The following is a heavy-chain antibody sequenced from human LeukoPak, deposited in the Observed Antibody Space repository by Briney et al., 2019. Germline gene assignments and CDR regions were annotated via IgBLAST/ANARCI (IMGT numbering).Heavy chain of an antibody. Sequence: SGGSLRLSCAASGFTVSSNYMSWVRQAPGKGLEWVSIIYSGGSTYYADSVKGRFTLSRDNSENTLYLQMSSLRAEDTAVYYCATDYSSGWYEGYWGQGTLVTVSS. CDR2: IYSGGST. V-gene: IGHV3-66*01. CDR1: GFTVSSNY. CDR3: ATDYSSGWYEGY. J-gene: IGHJ4*02. D-gene: IGHD6-19*01.